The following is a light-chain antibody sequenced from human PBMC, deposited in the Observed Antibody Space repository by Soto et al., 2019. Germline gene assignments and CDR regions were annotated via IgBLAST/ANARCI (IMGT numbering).Light chain of an antibody. Sequence: IQMTQSPSSLSAYVGDSVTVTCRASQSINIYLNWYQQKPGKAPTLLIYGASSLQSRVPSRFTGGGSRTDFTLTISSLQPEDFATYYCQQSYRSPYTFGQGTKLEI. CDR3: QQSYRSPYT. CDR2: GAS. J-gene: IGKJ2*01. CDR1: QSINIY. V-gene: IGKV1-39*01.